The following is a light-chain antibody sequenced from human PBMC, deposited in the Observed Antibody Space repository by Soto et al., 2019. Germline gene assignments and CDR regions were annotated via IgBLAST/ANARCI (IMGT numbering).Light chain of an antibody. CDR1: QGISNY. J-gene: IGKJ4*01. CDR2: AAS. CDR3: QKYNSAPPFT. V-gene: IGKV1-27*01. Sequence: DIQMTQSPSSLSASVGDRVTITCRASQGISNYLAWYQKKPGKVPKLLIYAASTLQSGIPSRFSGSGSGTDFTLTISSLQPEDVATYYCQKYNSAPPFTFGGGTKVEIK.